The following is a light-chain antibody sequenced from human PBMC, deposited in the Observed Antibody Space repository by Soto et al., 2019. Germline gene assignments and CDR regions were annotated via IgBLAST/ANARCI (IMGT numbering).Light chain of an antibody. V-gene: IGKV3-20*01. CDR3: QQYVKSPALT. CDR1: QSVSSNY. J-gene: IGKJ4*01. Sequence: EIVLTQSPGTLSLSPGERATLSCRASQSVSSNYLAWYQQKPGQSPRLLIYDASRRATGIPDRFSGSGSGTDFTLTISRLEPEDFAVYYCQQYVKSPALTFGGGTKLEIK. CDR2: DAS.